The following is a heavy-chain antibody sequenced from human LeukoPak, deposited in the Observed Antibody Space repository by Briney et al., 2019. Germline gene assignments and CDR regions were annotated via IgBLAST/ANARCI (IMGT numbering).Heavy chain of an antibody. CDR2: IYYSGST. CDR1: GGSISSGSYY. V-gene: IGHV4-39*01. Sequence: SETLSLTCTVSGGSISSGSYYWGWIRQPPGRGLEWIGSIYYSGSTYYNPSLKSRVTISVDTSKNQFSLKLTSVTAADTAVYYCARFTPSSDYQFAFDYWGQGTLVTVSS. J-gene: IGHJ4*02. CDR3: ARFTPSSDYQFAFDY. D-gene: IGHD4-11*01.